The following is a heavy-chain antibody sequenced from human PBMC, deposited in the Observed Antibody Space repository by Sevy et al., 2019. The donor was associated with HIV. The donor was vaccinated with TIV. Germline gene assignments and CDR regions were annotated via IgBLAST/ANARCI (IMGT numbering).Heavy chain of an antibody. V-gene: IGHV3-30*18. Sequence: GGSLRLSCVASGFTFSSYGMHWIRQAPGKGLEWVAVISNDGSDKNYVDSVKGRFTISRDKSKDTLYLQMNRLRAEDTAVYYCANSRGRFDGSSWIYYYYGMDVWGQWTTVTVSS. D-gene: IGHD6-13*01. CDR2: ISNDGSDK. CDR1: GFTFSSYG. J-gene: IGHJ6*02. CDR3: ANSRGRFDGSSWIYYYYGMDV.